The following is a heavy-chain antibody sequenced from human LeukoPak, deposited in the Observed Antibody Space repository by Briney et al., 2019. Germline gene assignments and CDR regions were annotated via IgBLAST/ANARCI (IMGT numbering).Heavy chain of an antibody. D-gene: IGHD6-19*01. Sequence: SEILSLTCTVSGGSISSYYWSWIRQPPGKGLEWIGYIYYSGSTNYNPSLKSRVTISVDTSKNQFSLKLSSVTAADTAVYYCARGSGWYYYWGQGTLVTVSS. V-gene: IGHV4-59*01. CDR3: ARGSGWYYY. CDR1: GGSISSYY. CDR2: IYYSGST. J-gene: IGHJ4*02.